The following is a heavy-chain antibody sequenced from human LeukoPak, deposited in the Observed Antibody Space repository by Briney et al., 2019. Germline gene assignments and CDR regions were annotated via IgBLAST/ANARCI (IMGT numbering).Heavy chain of an antibody. CDR2: IYHSGST. V-gene: IGHV4-4*02. D-gene: IGHD1-7*01. CDR3: ARVPPELELPGWFDP. Sequence: PSGTLSLTCAVSGGSISSSNWWSWVRQPPGKGLEWIGEIYHSGSTNYNPSLKSRVTISVDTSKNQFSLKLSSVTAADTAVYYCARVPPELELPGWFDPWGQGTLVTVSS. CDR1: GGSISSSNW. J-gene: IGHJ5*02.